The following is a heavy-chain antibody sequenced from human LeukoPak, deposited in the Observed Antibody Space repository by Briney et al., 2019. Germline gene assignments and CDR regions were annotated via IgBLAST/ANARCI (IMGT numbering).Heavy chain of an antibody. V-gene: IGHV4-39*01. Sequence: PSETLSLTCTVSGGSISSSSYYWGWIRQPPGKGLEWIGSIYYSGSTYYNPSLKSRVTISVDTPKNQFSLKLSSVTAADTAVYYCARCPYDYGDFGFDYWGQGTLVTVSS. CDR3: ARCPYDYGDFGFDY. CDR2: IYYSGST. CDR1: GGSISSSSYY. D-gene: IGHD4-17*01. J-gene: IGHJ4*02.